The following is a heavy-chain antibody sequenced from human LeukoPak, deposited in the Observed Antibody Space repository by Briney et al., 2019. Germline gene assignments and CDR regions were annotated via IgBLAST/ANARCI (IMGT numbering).Heavy chain of an antibody. J-gene: IGHJ4*02. V-gene: IGHV3-74*01. CDR3: ARDRGYTFDY. CDR2: VKSDGSST. Sequence: GGSLRLSCAASGFTFSSYWMHWVRQAPGKGLVWVSQVKSDGSSTTYADSVKGRFTISRDNAKNTLHLQMNSLRAEDTAVYYCARDRGYTFDYWGQGTLVTVSS. CDR1: GFTFSSYW. D-gene: IGHD3-22*01.